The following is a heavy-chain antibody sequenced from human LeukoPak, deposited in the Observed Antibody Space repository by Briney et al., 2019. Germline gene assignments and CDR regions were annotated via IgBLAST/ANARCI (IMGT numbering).Heavy chain of an antibody. Sequence: GRSLRLSCAASGFTFSSYAMHWVRQAPGKGLEWVAVISYDGSNKYYADSVKGRFTISRDNSKNTLYLQMTSLRAEDTAVYYCASTYSGSYSAFDIWGQGTMVTVSS. V-gene: IGHV3-30-3*01. CDR2: ISYDGSNK. D-gene: IGHD1-26*01. CDR3: ASTYSGSYSAFDI. J-gene: IGHJ3*02. CDR1: GFTFSSYA.